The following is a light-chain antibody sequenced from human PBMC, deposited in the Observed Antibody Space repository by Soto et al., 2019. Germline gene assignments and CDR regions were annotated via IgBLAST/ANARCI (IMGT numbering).Light chain of an antibody. V-gene: IGLV1-40*01. CDR3: QSYDSSLRAVV. Sequence: QSVLTQPPSVSGAPGQRVSISSTGSSSNIGAGYDIHWYQQLPGTAPKLLIYGNSNRPSGFPDRFSGSKAGTSASLAITGLQAEDEADYYCQSYDSSLRAVVFGGGTTLTVL. CDR1: SSNIGAGYD. J-gene: IGLJ2*01. CDR2: GNS.